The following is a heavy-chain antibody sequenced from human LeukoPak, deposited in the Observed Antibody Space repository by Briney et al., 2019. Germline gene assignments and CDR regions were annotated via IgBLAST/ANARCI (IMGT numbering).Heavy chain of an antibody. CDR2: ISWDGGST. J-gene: IGHJ4*02. CDR3: AKDLGSYGFSYFDY. V-gene: IGHV3-43D*04. Sequence: GGSLRLSCAASGFTFDDYAMHWVRQAPGKGLEWVSLISWDGGSTYYADSVKGRFTISRDNSKNSLYLQMNSLRAEDTALYYCAKDLGSYGFSYFDYWGQGTLVTVSS. CDR1: GFTFDDYA. D-gene: IGHD5-18*01.